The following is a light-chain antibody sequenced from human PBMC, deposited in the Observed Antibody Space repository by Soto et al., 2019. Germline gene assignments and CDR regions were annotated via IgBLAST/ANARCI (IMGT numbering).Light chain of an antibody. V-gene: IGKV3-11*01. CDR3: QQRSKWRT. Sequence: EIGLTHCPATLSLSPGERATLSCGASQSVSGYLAWYQQKPGQAPRLLIYDASKRATGIPARFSGSGFGTDYTLTISSLEPEDFAVYYCQQRSKWRTFGQGTKVDIK. CDR1: QSVSGY. CDR2: DAS. J-gene: IGKJ1*01.